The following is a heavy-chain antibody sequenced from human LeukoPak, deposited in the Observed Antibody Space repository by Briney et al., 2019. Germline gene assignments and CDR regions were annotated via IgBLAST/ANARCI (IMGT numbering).Heavy chain of an antibody. Sequence: PGGSLRLSCAASGFTFSSYTMNWVRQAPGSELEWVSSISTSSSYIYYADSVKGRFTISRDNAKNSLYLQMNSMRVEDTAVYYCARDGYSGSYYDIWGQGTMVTVSS. J-gene: IGHJ3*02. V-gene: IGHV3-21*01. CDR2: ISTSSSYI. CDR3: ARDGYSGSYYDI. CDR1: GFTFSSYT. D-gene: IGHD1-26*01.